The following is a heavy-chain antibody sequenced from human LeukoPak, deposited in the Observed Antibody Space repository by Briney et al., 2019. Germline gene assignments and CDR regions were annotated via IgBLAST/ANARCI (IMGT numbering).Heavy chain of an antibody. CDR3: ARQYGSGSYYPPFDY. V-gene: IGHV4-39*01. D-gene: IGHD3-10*01. Sequence: SETLSLTCTVSGGSISSSSYYWGWIRQPPGKGLEWIGSIYYSGSTYYNPSLKSRVTISVDTSKNQFSQRLSSVTASETAVYYCARQYGSGSYYPPFDYWGQGTLVTVSS. J-gene: IGHJ4*02. CDR2: IYYSGST. CDR1: GGSISSSSYY.